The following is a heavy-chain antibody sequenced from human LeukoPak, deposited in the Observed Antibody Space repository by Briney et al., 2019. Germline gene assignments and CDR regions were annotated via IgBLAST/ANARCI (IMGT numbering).Heavy chain of an antibody. CDR3: ARDRRTYYYDSSGYLFDP. J-gene: IGHJ5*02. CDR1: GGSISSSNW. Sequence: DPSETLSLTCAVSGGSISSSNWWSWVRQPPGKGLEWIGEIYHSGSTNYNPSLKSRVTISVDKSKNQFSLKLRSVTAADTAVYYCARDRRTYYYDSSGYLFDPWGQGTLVTVSS. V-gene: IGHV4-4*02. D-gene: IGHD3-22*01. CDR2: IYHSGST.